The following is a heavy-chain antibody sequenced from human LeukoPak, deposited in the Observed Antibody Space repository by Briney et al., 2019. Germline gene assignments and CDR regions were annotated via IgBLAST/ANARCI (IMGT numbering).Heavy chain of an antibody. Sequence: ASVKVSCKASGYTFTSYGISWVRQAPGQGLEWMGWISAYNGNTNYAQKLQGRVTMTTDTSTSTAYMELRSLRSDDTAVYCCARDRLWFGEENWFDPWGQGTLVTVSS. CDR2: ISAYNGNT. CDR1: GYTFTSYG. CDR3: ARDRLWFGEENWFDP. V-gene: IGHV1-18*01. J-gene: IGHJ5*02. D-gene: IGHD3-10*01.